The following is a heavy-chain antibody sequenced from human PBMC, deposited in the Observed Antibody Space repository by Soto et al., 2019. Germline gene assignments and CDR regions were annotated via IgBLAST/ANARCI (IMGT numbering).Heavy chain of an antibody. J-gene: IGHJ4*02. CDR2: IYRGST. Sequence: SETLSLTCTVSGGSFSIGYWIWIRQPPGKGLDNIGYIYRGSTTXXPSLKSRVTXSVDTSKNQFSXKLSSXTAADTAGYYCSRAHYDDPPLFAVWGQGSLVIGSS. CDR1: GGSFSIGY. V-gene: IGHV4-59*01. CDR3: SRAHYDDPPLFAV. D-gene: IGHD3-3*01.